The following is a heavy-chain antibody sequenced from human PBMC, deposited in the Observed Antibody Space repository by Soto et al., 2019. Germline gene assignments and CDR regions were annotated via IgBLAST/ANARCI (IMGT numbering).Heavy chain of an antibody. CDR1: GHTFTKYF. CDR3: ARAAYSGPDY. J-gene: IGHJ4*02. CDR2: INPDGGWT. D-gene: IGHD4-4*01. V-gene: IGHV1-46*01. Sequence: AAVKVSCKAFGHTFTKYFMHWVRQAPGQGLEWMATINPDGGWTRYGQSYQGRLTLTRDAAANTVYMDLNSLTSDDAAVYYCARAAYSGPDYWGQGTLVTVSS.